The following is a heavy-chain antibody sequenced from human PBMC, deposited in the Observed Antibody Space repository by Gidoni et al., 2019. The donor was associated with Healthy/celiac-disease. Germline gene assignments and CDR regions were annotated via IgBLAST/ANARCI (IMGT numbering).Heavy chain of an antibody. J-gene: IGHJ6*02. CDR2: IYYSGST. D-gene: IGHD3-10*01. CDR1: GGSISSSSYY. CDR3: ARDGLRGYYYGMDV. Sequence: QLQLQESGPGLVKPSETLYLTCTVPGGSISSSSYYWGWIRQPPGKGLEWIGGIYYSGSTYYNPSLKSRVTISVDTSKNQFSLKLSSVTAADTAVYYCARDGLRGYYYGMDVWGQGTTVTVSS. V-gene: IGHV4-39*07.